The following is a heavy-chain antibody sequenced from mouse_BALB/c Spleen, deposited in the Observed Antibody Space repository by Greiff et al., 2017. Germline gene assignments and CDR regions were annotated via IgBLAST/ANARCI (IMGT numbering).Heavy chain of an antibody. V-gene: IGHV3-8*02. J-gene: IGHJ4*01. CDR2: ISYSGST. CDR1: GDSITSGY. D-gene: IGHD1-2*01. CDR3: AREKAATGAMDY. Sequence: EVKLVESGPSLVKPSQTLSLTCSVTGDSITSGYWNWIRKFPGNKLEYMGYISYSGSTYYNPSLKSRISITRDTSKNQYYLQLNSVTTEDTATYYCAREKAATGAMDYWGQGTSVTVSS.